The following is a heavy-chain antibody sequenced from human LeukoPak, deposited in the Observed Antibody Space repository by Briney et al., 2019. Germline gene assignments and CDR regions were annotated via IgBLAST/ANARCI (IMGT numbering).Heavy chain of an antibody. Sequence: GGPLRLSCAASGFTFSSYSMNWVRQAPGKGLEWVSSISSSSSYIYYADSVKGRFTISRDNAKNSLYLQMNSLRAEDTAVYYCARDGGNYYDSSGYYSLFHWFDPWGQGTLVTVTS. CDR2: ISSSSSYI. V-gene: IGHV3-21*01. D-gene: IGHD3-22*01. CDR1: GFTFSSYS. CDR3: ARDGGNYYDSSGYYSLFHWFDP. J-gene: IGHJ5*02.